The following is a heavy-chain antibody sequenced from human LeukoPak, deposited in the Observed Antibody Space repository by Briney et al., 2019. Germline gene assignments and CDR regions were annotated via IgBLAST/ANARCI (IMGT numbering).Heavy chain of an antibody. CDR3: ARLRYYSGSGPPWYFDY. D-gene: IGHD3-10*01. CDR1: GGSVSSSSFY. CDR2: IYYSGST. V-gene: IGHV4-39*01. Sequence: PSETLSLTCTVSGGSVSSSSFYWGWIRQPPGKGLEWIGSIYYSGSTYYNPSLKSRVTISVDTSKNQFSLRLSSVTAAGTALHYCARLRYYSGSGPPWYFDYWGQGTLVTVSS. J-gene: IGHJ4*02.